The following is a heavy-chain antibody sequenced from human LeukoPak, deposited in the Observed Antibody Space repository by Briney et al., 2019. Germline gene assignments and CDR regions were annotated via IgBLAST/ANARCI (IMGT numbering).Heavy chain of an antibody. D-gene: IGHD1-14*01. CDR3: ANRGDNPKGSFDY. J-gene: IGHJ4*02. CDR1: GFTFSNYA. V-gene: IGHV3-23*01. CDR2: ISGSGGST. Sequence: GGSLRLSCAASGFTFSNYAMSWVRQAPGKGLEWVSAISGSGGSTDYADSVKGRFTISRDNSKNTLFLQMNSLRAEDTAVYYCANRGDNPKGSFDYWGQGTLVTVSS.